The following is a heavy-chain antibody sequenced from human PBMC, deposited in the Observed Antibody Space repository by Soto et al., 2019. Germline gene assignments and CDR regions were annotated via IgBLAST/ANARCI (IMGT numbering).Heavy chain of an antibody. V-gene: IGHV3-30*18. Sequence: QVQLVESGGGVVQPGRSLRLSCAASGFTFNSYGMHWVRQAPGKGLEWVAGISYDGSKIYYADSVKGRFTISRDNSKNTLYLQMDSLRVEDTAVYYCAKDAKSFLLVVPGPPDYWGQGTLVTVSS. J-gene: IGHJ4*02. D-gene: IGHD2-2*01. CDR1: GFTFNSYG. CDR2: ISYDGSKI. CDR3: AKDAKSFLLVVPGPPDY.